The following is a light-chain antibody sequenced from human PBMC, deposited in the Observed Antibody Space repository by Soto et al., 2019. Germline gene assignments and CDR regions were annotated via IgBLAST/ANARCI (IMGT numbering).Light chain of an antibody. V-gene: IGKV4-1*01. J-gene: IGKJ4*01. CDR2: WAS. CDR3: QQYYSIPPT. CDR1: QSLLYSSNNKNY. Sequence: DTVMTQSPDSLAVSLGERSTIKCKSSQSLLYSSNNKNYLTWYQHKPGQPPKLLIYWASTRQSGVPDRFSGSGSGTDFTLTISSLQAEDVAVYYCQQYYSIPPTFGGGTKVDIK.